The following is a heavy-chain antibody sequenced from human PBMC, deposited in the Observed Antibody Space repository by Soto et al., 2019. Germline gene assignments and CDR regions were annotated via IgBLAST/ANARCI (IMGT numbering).Heavy chain of an antibody. CDR3: ATGRVLYGSEY. V-gene: IGHV4-59*03. CDR1: GGSISSYY. J-gene: IGHJ4*02. D-gene: IGHD3-10*01. CDR2: IYHTESTTY. Sequence: QVQLQESGPGLVKPSETLSLTCTVSGGSISSYYWSWIRQPPGGGLQWIGYIYHTESTTYNYNPSLKSRVTISLDTSKNQFFLKLTSVTAADTAVYYCATGRVLYGSEYWGQGTLVTVSS.